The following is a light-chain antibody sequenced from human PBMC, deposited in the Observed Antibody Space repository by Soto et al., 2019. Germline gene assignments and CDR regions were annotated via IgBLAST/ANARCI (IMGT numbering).Light chain of an antibody. CDR2: EVT. CDR3: SSYTNINTRACV. V-gene: IGLV2-14*01. Sequence: QSVLTQPASVSGSPGQSITISCTGTSGDIGSYNRVSWYQQPPGKAPKLIIYEVTDRPSGVSNRFSVSKSGNTASLTISGLQAEDEAEYYCSSYTNINTRACVFGTGTKVTVL. CDR1: SGDIGSYNR. J-gene: IGLJ1*01.